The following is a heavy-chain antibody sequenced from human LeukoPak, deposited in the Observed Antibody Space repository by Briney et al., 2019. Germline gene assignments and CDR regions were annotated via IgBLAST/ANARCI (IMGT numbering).Heavy chain of an antibody. CDR1: GFTFSSYA. CDR2: ISYDGSNK. CDR3: ARCTLSPYYYDSSGPRRATYDY. V-gene: IGHV3-30*04. D-gene: IGHD3-22*01. Sequence: AGSLRLSCAASGFTFSSYAMHWVRQAPGKGLEWVAVISYDGSNKYYADSVKGRFTISRDNSKHTLYLQMNSLRAEDTAVYYCARCTLSPYYYDSSGPRRATYDYWGQGTLVTVSS. J-gene: IGHJ4*02.